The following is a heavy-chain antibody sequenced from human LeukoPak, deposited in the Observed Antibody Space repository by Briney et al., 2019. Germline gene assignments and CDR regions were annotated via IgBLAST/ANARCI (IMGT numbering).Heavy chain of an antibody. V-gene: IGHV4-59*08. Sequence: KPSETPSLTCTLSGGSISSYYWSWLRQPTGKGLEWIGYIYYSGSTNYNPSLKSRVTISVDTSKNQFSLKLSSVTAADTAVYYCASVPHITMVRGVTNRYYYYYGMDVWGQGTTVTVSS. CDR2: IYYSGST. J-gene: IGHJ6*02. D-gene: IGHD3-10*01. CDR3: ASVPHITMVRGVTNRYYYYYGMDV. CDR1: GGSISSYY.